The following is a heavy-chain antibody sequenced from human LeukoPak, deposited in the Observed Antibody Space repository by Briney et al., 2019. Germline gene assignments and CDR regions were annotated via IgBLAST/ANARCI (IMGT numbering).Heavy chain of an antibody. V-gene: IGHV1-18*01. J-gene: IGHJ4*02. Sequence: ASVTVSCKTSGYTFQNFGITWVRQAPEQGLEWMGWSGTSDTNTNYAQKFQGRVTMTTDTSTTTGYMELRGLRSDDTAVYYCTRGGLVSDYWGQGTLVTVSS. CDR3: TRGGLVSDY. D-gene: IGHD2-8*02. CDR2: SGTSDTNT. CDR1: GYTFQNFG.